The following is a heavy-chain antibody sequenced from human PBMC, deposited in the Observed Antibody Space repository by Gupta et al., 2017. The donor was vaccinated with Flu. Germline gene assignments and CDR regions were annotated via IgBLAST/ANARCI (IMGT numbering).Heavy chain of an antibody. CDR3: ARSPTIAARVFDY. CDR2: ISGSGRII. CDR1: GFTFSNYE. Sequence: EVQLVESGGGLIHPGGSLRLSCAASGFTFSNYELHWVRQAPGKGLEWVSYISGSGRIIYKADSGKGRVTISRDNAKNSLFLQMNSLRAADTAVYYCARSPTIAARVFDYWGQGTLVTVSS. D-gene: IGHD6-6*01. V-gene: IGHV3-48*03. J-gene: IGHJ4*02.